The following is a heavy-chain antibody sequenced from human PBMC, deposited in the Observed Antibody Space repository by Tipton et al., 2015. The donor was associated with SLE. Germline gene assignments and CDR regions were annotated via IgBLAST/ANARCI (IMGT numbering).Heavy chain of an antibody. D-gene: IGHD2-2*01. V-gene: IGHV4-34*01. CDR1: GGSFSGYY. CDR3: ARGGDCSSTSCYGYYYGMDV. J-gene: IGHJ6*02. CDR2: INHSGST. Sequence: TLSLTCAVYGGSFSGYYWSWIRQPPGKGLEWIGEINHSGSTNYNPSLKSRVTISVDTSKNQFSLKLSSVTAADTAVYYCARGGDCSSTSCYGYYYGMDVWGQGTTVTVSS.